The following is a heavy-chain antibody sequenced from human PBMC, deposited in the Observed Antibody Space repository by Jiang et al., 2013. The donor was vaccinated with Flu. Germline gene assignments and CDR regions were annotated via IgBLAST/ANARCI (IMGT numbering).Heavy chain of an antibody. D-gene: IGHD2-2*02. J-gene: IGHJ4*02. CDR2: IYYSGTT. Sequence: GSGLVKPSETLSLTCSVSGGTISATSYHWGWIRQPPGKGLEWIGSIYYSGTTYYNPSLKSEVTISIDTSKNQFSLNLRSVTAADTAVYYCARHCTTTSCFTYDHWGLGTLVTVSS. V-gene: IGHV4-39*01. CDR1: GGTISATSYH. CDR3: ARHCTTTSCFTYDH.